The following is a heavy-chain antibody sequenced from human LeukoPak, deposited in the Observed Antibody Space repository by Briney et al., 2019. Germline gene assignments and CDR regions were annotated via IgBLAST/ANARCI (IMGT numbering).Heavy chain of an antibody. V-gene: IGHV4-34*01. D-gene: IGHD3-22*01. CDR2: INHSGST. Sequence: SETLSLTCAVYGGSFSGYYWSWIRQPPGKGLEWIGEINHSGSTNYNPSLKSRVTISVDTSKNQFSLKLSSVTAAGTAVYYCARTLYYYDSSGYYRMNPKNYYFDYWGQGTLVTVSS. CDR1: GGSFSGYY. J-gene: IGHJ4*02. CDR3: ARTLYYYDSSGYYRMNPKNYYFDY.